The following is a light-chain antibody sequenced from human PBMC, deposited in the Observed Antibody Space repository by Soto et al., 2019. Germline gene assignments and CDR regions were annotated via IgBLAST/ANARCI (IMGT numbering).Light chain of an antibody. CDR1: SSDVGGYNY. Sequence: QSVLTQPASVSGSPGQSITISCTGTSSDVGGYNYVSWYQQHPGKAPKLMIYEVSNRPSGVSNRFSGSKSGNTASLTISGPQAEDEADYYSSSYTSSSTLVFGGGTKLPAL. J-gene: IGLJ2*01. CDR2: EVS. CDR3: SSYTSSSTLV. V-gene: IGLV2-14*01.